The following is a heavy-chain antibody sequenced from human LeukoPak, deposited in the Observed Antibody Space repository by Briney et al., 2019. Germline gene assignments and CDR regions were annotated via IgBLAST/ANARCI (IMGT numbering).Heavy chain of an antibody. D-gene: IGHD3-22*01. CDR1: GGSISSGGYY. J-gene: IGHJ4*02. CDR3: ARDTGVAYYDSSGPFDY. CDR2: IYTSGST. Sequence: PSQTLSLTCTVSGGSISSGGYYWTWIRQPAGKGLEWIGRIYTSGSTNYNPSLKSRVTMSVDTSKNQFSLKLSSVTAADTAVYYCARDTGVAYYDSSGPFDYWGQGTLVTVSS. V-gene: IGHV4-61*02.